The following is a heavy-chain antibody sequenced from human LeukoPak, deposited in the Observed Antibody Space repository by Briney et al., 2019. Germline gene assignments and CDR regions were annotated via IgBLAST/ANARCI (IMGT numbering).Heavy chain of an antibody. CDR3: ARAQLELLGNAFDI. D-gene: IGHD1-7*01. V-gene: IGHV4-30-2*01. Sequence: PSETLSLTCTVSGGSISSGGYYWSWIRQPPGKGLEWIGYIYHSGSTYYNPSLKSRVTISVDRSKNQFSLKLSSVTAADTAVYYCARAQLELLGNAFDIWGQGTMVTVSS. CDR1: GGSISSGGYY. CDR2: IYHSGST. J-gene: IGHJ3*02.